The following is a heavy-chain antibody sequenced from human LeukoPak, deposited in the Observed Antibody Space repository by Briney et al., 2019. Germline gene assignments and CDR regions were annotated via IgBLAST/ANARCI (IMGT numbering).Heavy chain of an antibody. CDR1: GFTFSSYA. J-gene: IGHJ2*01. CDR2: ISYDGSNK. Sequence: PGRSLRLSCAASGFTFSSYAMHWVRQAPGKGLEWVAVISYDGSNKYYADSVKGRFTISRDNSKNTLYLQMNSLRAEDTAVYYCARGYSYGPPDLWGRGTLVTVSS. CDR3: ARGYSYGPPDL. V-gene: IGHV3-30-3*01. D-gene: IGHD5-18*01.